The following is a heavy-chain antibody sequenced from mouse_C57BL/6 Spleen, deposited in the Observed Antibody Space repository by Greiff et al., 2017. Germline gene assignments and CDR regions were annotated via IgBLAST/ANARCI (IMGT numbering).Heavy chain of an antibody. CDR2: IYPSDSET. CDR3: AREWGAFDY. Sequence: QVQLQQPGAELVRPGSSVKLSCKASGYTFTSYWMDLVKQRPGQGLEWIGNIYPSDSETHYNQKFKDKATLTVDKSSSTAYMQLSSLTSEDSAVYYCAREWGAFDYWGQGTTLTVSS. V-gene: IGHV1-61*01. J-gene: IGHJ2*01. CDR1: GYTFTSYW.